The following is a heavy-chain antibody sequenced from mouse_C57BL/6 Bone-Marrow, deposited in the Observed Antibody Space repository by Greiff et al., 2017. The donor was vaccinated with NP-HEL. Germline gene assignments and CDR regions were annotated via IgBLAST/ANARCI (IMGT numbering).Heavy chain of an antibody. V-gene: IGHV1-80*01. CDR2: IYPGEGDT. J-gene: IGHJ3*01. Sequence: VQLQQSGAELVKPGASVKISCKASGYAFSSYWMNWVKQRPGKGLEWIGQIYPGEGDTNYNGKFKGKATLTADKSSSTAYMQLSSLTSEDSAVYFCARRDDYDPGFAYWGQGTLVTVSA. CDR1: GYAFSSYW. CDR3: ARRDDYDPGFAY. D-gene: IGHD2-4*01.